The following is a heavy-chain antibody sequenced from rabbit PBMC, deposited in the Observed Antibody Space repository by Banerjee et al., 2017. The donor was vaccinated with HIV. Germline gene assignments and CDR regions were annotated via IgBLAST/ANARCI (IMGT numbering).Heavy chain of an antibody. Sequence: QSLEESGGDLVKPGASLTLTCTASGFSFSSSYWICWVRQAPGKGLEWIACIYAGSSGSTYYASWAKGRFTISKTSSTTVTLQMTSLTAADTATYFCARGSGSSGHNLWGPGTLVTVS. V-gene: IGHV1S40*01. CDR1: GFSFSSSYW. J-gene: IGHJ4*01. CDR3: ARGSGSSGHNL. CDR2: IYAGSSGST. D-gene: IGHD1-1*01.